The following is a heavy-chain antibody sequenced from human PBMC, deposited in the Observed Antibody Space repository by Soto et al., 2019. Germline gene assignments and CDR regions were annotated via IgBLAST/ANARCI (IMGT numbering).Heavy chain of an antibody. CDR2: ISGSGGST. CDR3: AIDPGIAVAGTGVGDY. V-gene: IGHV3-23*01. CDR1: GFTFSSYA. D-gene: IGHD6-19*01. J-gene: IGHJ4*02. Sequence: PGGSLRLSCAASGFTFSSYAMSWVRQAPGKGLEWVSAISGSGGSTYYADSVKGRFTISRDNSKNTLYLQMNSLRAEDTAVYYCAIDPGIAVAGTGVGDYWGQGTLVTVSS.